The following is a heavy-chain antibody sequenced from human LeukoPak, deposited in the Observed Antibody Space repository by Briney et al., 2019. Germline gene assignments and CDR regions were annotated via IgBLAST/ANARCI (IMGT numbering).Heavy chain of an antibody. V-gene: IGHV3-74*01. CDR2: INSDGSST. CDR3: AREGVGFWSGYYTF. Sequence: PGGSLRLSCAASGFTFTEYWMHWVRQAPGKGLVWVSRINSDGSSTSYADSVKGRFTISRDNAKKTVYLQMNSLRAEDTAVYYCAREGVGFWSGYYTFWGQGTLVTVSS. J-gene: IGHJ4*02. D-gene: IGHD3-3*01. CDR1: GFTFTEYW.